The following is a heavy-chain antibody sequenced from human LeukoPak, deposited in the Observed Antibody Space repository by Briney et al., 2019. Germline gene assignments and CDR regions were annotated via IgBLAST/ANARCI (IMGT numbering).Heavy chain of an antibody. CDR2: ISSSSSYI. J-gene: IGHJ4*02. CDR1: GFTFSDYT. Sequence: GGSRRLSCAASGFTFSDYTMNWVRQAPGKGLEWVSSISSSSSYIYFANSVRGRFTIYRDNAKNSLYLQMNSLRAEDTAVYYCAKDSPSRTATTEVPVDYWGQGTLVTVSS. CDR3: AKDSPSRTATTEVPVDY. V-gene: IGHV3-21*01. D-gene: IGHD5-24*01.